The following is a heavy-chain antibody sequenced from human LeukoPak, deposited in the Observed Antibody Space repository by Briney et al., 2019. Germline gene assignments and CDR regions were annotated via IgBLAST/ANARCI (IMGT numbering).Heavy chain of an antibody. J-gene: IGHJ4*02. Sequence: GGSLRLSCAASGFTFSSYWVHWVRQAPGKGLEWVANIKPDGSEKDYVDSVKGRFTISRDNAKNSLYLQMNSLRAEDTAVYYCARGFNWAFDSWGQGTLVTVSS. CDR3: ARGFNWAFDS. CDR1: GFTFSSYW. V-gene: IGHV3-7*03. D-gene: IGHD7-27*01. CDR2: IKPDGSEK.